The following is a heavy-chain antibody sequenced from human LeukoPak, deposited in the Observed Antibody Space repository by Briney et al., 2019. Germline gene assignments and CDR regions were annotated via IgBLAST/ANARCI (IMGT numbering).Heavy chain of an antibody. J-gene: IGHJ6*03. Sequence: GASVKVSCKASGYTFTGYYMHWVRQAPGQGLEWMGRINPNSGVTNYAQKFQGRVTMTRDTSISTAYMELSRLRSDDTAVYYCARITMVRGVKGMYYYYYMDVWGKGTTVTVSS. D-gene: IGHD3-10*01. CDR2: INPNSGVT. CDR3: ARITMVRGVKGMYYYYYMDV. CDR1: GYTFTGYY. V-gene: IGHV1-2*06.